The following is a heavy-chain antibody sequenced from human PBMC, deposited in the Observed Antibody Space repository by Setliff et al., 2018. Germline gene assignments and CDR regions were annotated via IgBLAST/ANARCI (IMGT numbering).Heavy chain of an antibody. Sequence: ASVKVSCKASGYTFIGDAMNWVRQAPGQGLEWMGWINTNTGNPTYAQGFTGRFVFSLETSVSTAYLQINSLKAADTAIYYCARAYGISWSAVDYWGQGTVVTVSS. CDR3: ARAYGISWSAVDY. V-gene: IGHV7-4-1*02. CDR2: INTNTGNP. CDR1: GYTFIGDA. J-gene: IGHJ4*02. D-gene: IGHD6-13*01.